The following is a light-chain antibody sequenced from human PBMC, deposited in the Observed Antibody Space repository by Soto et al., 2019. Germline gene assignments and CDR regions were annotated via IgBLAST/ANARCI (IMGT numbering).Light chain of an antibody. CDR2: GAS. CDR3: QQYNNWPRT. J-gene: IGKJ1*01. V-gene: IGKV3-15*01. CDR1: QSVSSN. Sequence: EIVMTQSPATVSLSPGDRATLSCRASQSVSSNLAWYQQKPGQAPRLLIYGASTRATGIPARFSGSGSGTEFTLTISSLQSEDFAVYYCQQYNNWPRTFGQGTKVDIK.